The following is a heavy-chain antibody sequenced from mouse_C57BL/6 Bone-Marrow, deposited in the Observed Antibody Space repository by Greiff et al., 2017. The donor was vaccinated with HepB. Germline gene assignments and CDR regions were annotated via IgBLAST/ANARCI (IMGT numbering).Heavy chain of an antibody. V-gene: IGHV14-4*01. J-gene: IGHJ3*01. CDR2: FDPENGDT. CDR3: TTDSNWGFAY. CDR1: GFNIKDDY. Sequence: VQLQQSGAELVRPGASVKLSCTASGFNIKDDYMHWVKQRPEQGLVWIGWFDPENGDTEYASKFQGKDTITADTSSNSAYLQLSSLTSGDTGVYYCTTDSNWGFAYWGEGTLVTVAA. D-gene: IGHD2-5*01.